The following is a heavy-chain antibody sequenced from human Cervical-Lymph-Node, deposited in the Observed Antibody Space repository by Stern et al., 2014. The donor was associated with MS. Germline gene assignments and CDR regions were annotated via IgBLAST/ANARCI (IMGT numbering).Heavy chain of an antibody. CDR3: TSFAGDF. CDR2: IRPNANGGTT. D-gene: IGHD3-10*01. J-gene: IGHJ4*02. V-gene: IGHV3-49*04. Sequence: EVQLVESGGGLVQPGRSLRLSRTVAGMSFGDYAMSWVRQAPGTGLEWVGFIRPNANGGTTTNVASVKGRFTMSRDDSKRIAYLQMNSLKTEDTAVYYCTSFAGDFWGQGTLVTVSS. CDR1: GMSFGDYA.